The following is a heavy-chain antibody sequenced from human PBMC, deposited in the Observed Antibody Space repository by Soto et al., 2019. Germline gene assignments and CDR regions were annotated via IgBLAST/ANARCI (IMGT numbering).Heavy chain of an antibody. J-gene: IGHJ4*02. CDR1: GYAFTTYG. D-gene: IGHD1-1*01. CDR2: ISAHNGNT. V-gene: IGHV1-18*01. CDR3: ARGRYGDY. Sequence: QVHLVQSGAEVKKPGASVKVSCKGSGYAFTTYGITWVRQAPGQGLEWMGWISAHNGNTNYAQKLQGRVTVTRDTSTSTAYMELSSLRSDDTAVYYCARGRYGDYWGKGAQVTVSS.